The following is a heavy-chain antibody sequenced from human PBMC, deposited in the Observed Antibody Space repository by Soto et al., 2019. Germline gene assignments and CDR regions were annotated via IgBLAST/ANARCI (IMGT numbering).Heavy chain of an antibody. CDR3: AKCRGATGYYYYDMDV. CDR1: GITFSSYA. D-gene: IGHD1-26*01. Sequence: GGSLRLSCAASGITFSSYAMSWIRQAPGKGLEWVSAISGSGGSTYYADSVKGRFTISRDNSKNTLYLQMNSLRAEDTAVYYCAKCRGATGYYYYDMDVWGQGTTVTVSS. CDR2: ISGSGGST. V-gene: IGHV3-23*01. J-gene: IGHJ6*02.